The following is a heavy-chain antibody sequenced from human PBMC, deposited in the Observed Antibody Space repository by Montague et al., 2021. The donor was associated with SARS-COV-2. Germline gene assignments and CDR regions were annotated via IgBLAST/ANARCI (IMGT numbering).Heavy chain of an antibody. CDR3: ARSGEGFMVRGVINGMDV. J-gene: IGHJ6*02. D-gene: IGHD3-10*01. Sequence: LRLSCAASGFTFSSYAMHWVRQAPGKGLEWVAIISYDGSNKYYADSVKGRFTISRDNSKNTLYLQMNSLRAEDTAVYYCARSGEGFMVRGVINGMDVWGQGTTVTVSS. CDR2: ISYDGSNK. V-gene: IGHV3-30*04. CDR1: GFTFSSYA.